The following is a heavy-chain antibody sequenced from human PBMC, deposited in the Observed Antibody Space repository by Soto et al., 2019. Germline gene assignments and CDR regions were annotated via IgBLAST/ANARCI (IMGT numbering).Heavy chain of an antibody. D-gene: IGHD1-26*01. CDR3: ARVSEATLGGFDY. CDR2: ISYDGSNK. Sequence: GGSLRLSCAASGFTFSSYAMHWVRQAPGKGLEWVAVISYDGSNKYYADSVKGRFTISRDNSKNTLYLQMNSLRAEDTAVYYCARVSEATLGGFDYWGQGTLVTVSS. V-gene: IGHV3-30-3*01. J-gene: IGHJ4*02. CDR1: GFTFSSYA.